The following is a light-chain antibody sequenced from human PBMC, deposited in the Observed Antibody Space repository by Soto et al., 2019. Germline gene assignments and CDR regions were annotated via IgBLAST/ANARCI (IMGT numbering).Light chain of an antibody. CDR3: LQDYDYPLT. CDR1: QAIRND. J-gene: IGKJ4*01. V-gene: IGKV1-6*01. Sequence: AIQMTQSPSSLSASVGDRVTITCRASQAIRNDLAWYQQKPGKAPKLLIYAASNLQSGVPSRFSGSGSGTDFTLTIISLQPEDVATYFCLQDYDYPLTFGGGTKVDIK. CDR2: AAS.